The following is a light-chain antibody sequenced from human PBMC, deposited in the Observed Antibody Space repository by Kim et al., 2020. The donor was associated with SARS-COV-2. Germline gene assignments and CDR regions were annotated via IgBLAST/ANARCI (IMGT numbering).Light chain of an antibody. CDR2: QDS. J-gene: IGLJ2*01. V-gene: IGLV3-1*01. CDR1: KLGDKY. Sequence: SYELTQPPSVSVSPGQTASITCSGDKLGDKYACWYQQKPGQSPVLVIYQDSKRPSGIPERFSGSNSGNTATLTISGTQAMDEADYYCQALVSITEVFGGGTQLTVL. CDR3: QALVSITEV.